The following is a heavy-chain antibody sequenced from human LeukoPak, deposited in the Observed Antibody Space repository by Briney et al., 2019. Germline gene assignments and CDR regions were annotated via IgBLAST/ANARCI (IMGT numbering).Heavy chain of an antibody. V-gene: IGHV3-53*01. D-gene: IGHD4-17*01. CDR2: IYSGGST. CDR1: GFTVSSNH. CDR3: ARDSSVPYGITD. Sequence: GGSLRLSCAASGFTVSSNHMSWVRQGPGKGLEWVSVIYSGGSTYYADSVKGRFTISRDNSKNTLYPQMNNLRAEDTALYYCARDSSVPYGITDWGQGTLVTVS. J-gene: IGHJ4*02.